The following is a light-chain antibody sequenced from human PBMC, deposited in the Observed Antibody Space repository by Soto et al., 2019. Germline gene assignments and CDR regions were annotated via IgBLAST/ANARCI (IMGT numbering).Light chain of an antibody. Sequence: QSALTQPASVSGSPGQSITIACTGIRSDVGAYKYVSWYQQHPGKAPKLMIYDVSHRPSGVSNRFSASKSGNTASLTISGLPAEDEADYYCSSCTSSSTNNVFGTGTKLTVL. CDR3: SSCTSSSTNNV. CDR1: RSDVGAYKY. J-gene: IGLJ1*01. V-gene: IGLV2-14*03. CDR2: DVS.